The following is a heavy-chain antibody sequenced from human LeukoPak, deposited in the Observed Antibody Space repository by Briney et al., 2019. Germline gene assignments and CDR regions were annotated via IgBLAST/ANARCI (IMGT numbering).Heavy chain of an antibody. J-gene: IGHJ6*02. CDR1: GFTFSSYS. Sequence: GGSLRLSCAASGFTFSSYSTNWVRQAPGKGLEWVSSISSSSSYIYYVDSVKGRFTISRENAKNSLYLEMNSLRAEDTAVYYCARAPGASSWRYGMDVWGQGTTVTVSS. CDR2: ISSSSSYI. V-gene: IGHV3-21*01. D-gene: IGHD6-13*01. CDR3: ARAPGASSWRYGMDV.